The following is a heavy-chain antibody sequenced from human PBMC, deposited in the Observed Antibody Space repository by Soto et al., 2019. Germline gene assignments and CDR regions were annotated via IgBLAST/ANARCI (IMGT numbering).Heavy chain of an antibody. Sequence: VKVSCKASGYSLTSYGISWVRQAPGQGLEWMGWISGHDGNTKYTQKLQGRVTVTTDTSTSTAYMDLRSLRSDDTAVYYCAREYCSSASCYGPDFWGQGTLVTVSS. V-gene: IGHV1-18*01. CDR2: ISGHDGNT. J-gene: IGHJ4*02. CDR1: GYSLTSYG. CDR3: AREYCSSASCYGPDF. D-gene: IGHD2-2*01.